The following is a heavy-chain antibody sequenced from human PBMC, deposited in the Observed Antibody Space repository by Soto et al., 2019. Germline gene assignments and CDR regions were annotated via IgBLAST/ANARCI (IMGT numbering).Heavy chain of an antibody. V-gene: IGHV1-3*05. CDR1: GYTFTSYA. D-gene: IGHD3-16*01. CDR3: ARGMLRGAANDY. Sequence: QVQLVQSGAEEKKPGASVKVSCKASGYTFTSYAMHWVRQAPGRRLEWMGWINAGNGNTKYSQKFQGRVTITRDTSARTAYLGLSSLRSEDTAVYYCARGMLRGAANDYWGQGTLVTVSS. J-gene: IGHJ4*02. CDR2: INAGNGNT.